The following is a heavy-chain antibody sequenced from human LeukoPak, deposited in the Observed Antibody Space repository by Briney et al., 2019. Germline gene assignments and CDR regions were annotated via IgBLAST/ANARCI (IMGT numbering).Heavy chain of an antibody. CDR3: AKAGRSSGWYWFDY. J-gene: IGHJ4*02. Sequence: GGSLRLSCAASGFTFSDHYMDWVRQAPGKGLEWVGRIRNKANSYTTNYAASVNGRFTISRDDSKNSLSLQMNSLKIEDTAVYYCAKAGRSSGWYWFDYWGQGTLVTVSS. V-gene: IGHV3-72*01. CDR1: GFTFSDHY. CDR2: IRNKANSYTT. D-gene: IGHD6-19*01.